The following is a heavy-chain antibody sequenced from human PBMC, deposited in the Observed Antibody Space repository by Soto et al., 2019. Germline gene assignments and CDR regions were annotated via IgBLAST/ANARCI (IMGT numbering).Heavy chain of an antibody. J-gene: IGHJ4*02. Sequence: SETLSLTCTVSGASFSHFYWSWIRQAPGKGLEWLGYIYDSGSTNYNPSLKSRVTMSVGMSKTQFSLHLSSVTAADTAVYYCARSVDTDMVPYYFDYWGQGTLVTVSS. V-gene: IGHV4-59*12. CDR3: ARSVDTDMVPYYFDY. CDR2: IYDSGST. D-gene: IGHD5-18*01. CDR1: GASFSHFY.